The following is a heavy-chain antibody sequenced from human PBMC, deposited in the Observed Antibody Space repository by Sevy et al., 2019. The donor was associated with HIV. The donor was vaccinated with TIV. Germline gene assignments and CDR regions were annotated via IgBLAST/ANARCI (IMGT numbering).Heavy chain of an antibody. J-gene: IGHJ4*02. D-gene: IGHD3-22*01. CDR1: GYIFTNYP. Sequence: ASVKVSCKASGYIFTNYPICWVRQAPGQGLEWMGCIRTSNRETKNTQKLQGRAIMTTDTSTSTVYMDLRNLRSDDTAVYYCARDSAGSGHYYLDYFDYWGQGTLVTVSS. CDR3: ARDSAGSGHYYLDYFDY. CDR2: IRTSNRET. V-gene: IGHV1-18*01.